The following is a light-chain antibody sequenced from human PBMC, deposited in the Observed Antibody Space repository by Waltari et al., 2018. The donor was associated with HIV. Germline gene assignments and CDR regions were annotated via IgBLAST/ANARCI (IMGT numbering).Light chain of an antibody. V-gene: IGLV1-47*01. CDR2: RND. CDR3: ASWDDTLGHWI. Sequence: QPKMTQAPSASKTPGQRITMSCSGGRSNIGKNFISWYQQFPGLAPRLVIYRNDPRPTGVPGRFSGSKSGTSAFLAITGLRLEDEATYICASWDDTLGHWIFGGGTKLTVL. CDR1: RSNIGKNF. J-gene: IGLJ3*02.